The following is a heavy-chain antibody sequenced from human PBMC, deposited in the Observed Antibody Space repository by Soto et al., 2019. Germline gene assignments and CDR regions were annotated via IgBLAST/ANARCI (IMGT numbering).Heavy chain of an antibody. D-gene: IGHD3-22*01. V-gene: IGHV3-33*01. J-gene: IGHJ4*02. Sequence: QVQLVESGGGVVQPGRSLRLSCAASGFTFSSYGMHWVRQAQGKWLEWVAVIWYDGSNKYYADSVKGRVTISRDKSKNTLYLQMNSLRAEDTAVYYCARDTYYYDSRGYYTLDYWGKGTLVTVSS. CDR2: IWYDGSNK. CDR3: ARDTYYYDSRGYYTLDY. CDR1: GFTFSSYG.